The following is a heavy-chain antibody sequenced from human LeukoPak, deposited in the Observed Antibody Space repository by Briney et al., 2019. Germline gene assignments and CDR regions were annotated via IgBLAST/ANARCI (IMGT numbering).Heavy chain of an antibody. V-gene: IGHV4-39*07. CDR2: IYYSGST. J-gene: IGHJ5*01. CDR3: ARNHGGWFDS. D-gene: IGHD4-23*01. Sequence: SETLSLTCTVSGGSISSSSYYWGWIRQPPGKGLEWIGSIYYSGSTYYNPSLKSRVTISVDTSKNQFSLKLSSVTAADTAVYYCARNHGGWFDSWGQGTLVTVSS. CDR1: GGSISSSSYY.